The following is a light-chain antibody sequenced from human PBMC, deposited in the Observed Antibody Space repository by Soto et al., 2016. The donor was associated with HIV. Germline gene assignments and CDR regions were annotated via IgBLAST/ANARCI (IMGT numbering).Light chain of an antibody. CDR3: QQSSDTPRT. Sequence: DIQMTQSPSSLSASVGDRVTITCRASQSISNYVNWYQQKPGTAPKVLISSAYTLESGASSRFSGSRSGAVFTLTISSLQPEDFGTYYCQQSSDTPRTFGQGTKVVI. V-gene: IGKV1-39*01. J-gene: IGKJ1*01. CDR2: SAY. CDR1: QSISNY.